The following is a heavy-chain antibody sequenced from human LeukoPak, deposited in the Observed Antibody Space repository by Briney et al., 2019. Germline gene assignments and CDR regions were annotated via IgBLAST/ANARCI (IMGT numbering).Heavy chain of an antibody. V-gene: IGHV1-18*01. J-gene: IGHJ4*02. D-gene: IGHD3-3*01. CDR2: ISAYNGNT. Sequence: ASVKVSCKASGYTFTSYGISWVRQAPGQGLEWMGWISAYNGNTNYAQKLQGRVTMTTDTSTSTAYMELRSLRSDDTAVYYCARVPYDFWSGRAFDYWGQGTLVTVSS. CDR3: ARVPYDFWSGRAFDY. CDR1: GYTFTSYG.